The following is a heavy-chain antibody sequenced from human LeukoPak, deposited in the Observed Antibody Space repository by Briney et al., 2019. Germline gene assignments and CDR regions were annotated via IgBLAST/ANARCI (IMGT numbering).Heavy chain of an antibody. V-gene: IGHV3-21*01. D-gene: IGHD2-8*02. CDR2: ISSSSSYI. CDR1: GFTFSSYS. Sequence: KPGGSLRLSCAASGFTFSSYSMNWVRQAPGKGLEWVSSISSSSSYIYYADSVKGRFTISRDNAKNSLYLQMNSLRAEDTAVYYCARVRLLRGVYYYGMDVWGQGTTVTVSS. CDR3: ARVRLLRGVYYYGMDV. J-gene: IGHJ6*02.